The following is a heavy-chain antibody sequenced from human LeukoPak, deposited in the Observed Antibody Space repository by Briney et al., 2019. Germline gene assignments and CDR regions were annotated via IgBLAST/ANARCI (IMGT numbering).Heavy chain of an antibody. D-gene: IGHD6-13*01. CDR3: TRAGYSDY. Sequence: GGSLRLSCAASGFTFSSYWMTWVRQAPGKGLEWVANIKEDGTEKNYVDSVKGRFTISRDNAKNSLYLQMNSLRPEDTAVYYCTRAGYSDYWGQGTLVTVSS. CDR2: IKEDGTEK. J-gene: IGHJ4*02. CDR1: GFTFSSYW. V-gene: IGHV3-7*01.